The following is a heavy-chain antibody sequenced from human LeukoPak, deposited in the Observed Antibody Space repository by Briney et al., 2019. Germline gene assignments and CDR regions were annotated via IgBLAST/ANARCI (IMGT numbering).Heavy chain of an antibody. CDR3: ARAFYDSSGYDAFDI. CDR1: GLTFSSSW. CDR2: INPDGCKR. J-gene: IGHJ3*02. D-gene: IGHD3-22*01. V-gene: IGHV3-7*03. Sequence: GGSLRLSCGVSGLTFSSSWMDWVRQAPGKRLEWVASINPDGCKRYSADSVKGRFTISRDNARNSLYLQMNSLRAEDTAVYYCARAFYDSSGYDAFDIWGQGTMVTVSS.